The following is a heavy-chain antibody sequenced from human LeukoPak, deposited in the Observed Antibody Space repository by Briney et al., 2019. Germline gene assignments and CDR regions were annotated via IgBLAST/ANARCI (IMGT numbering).Heavy chain of an antibody. V-gene: IGHV1-8*01. J-gene: IGHJ6*03. CDR3: ARHHYYYYYMDV. CDR2: MNPNSGNT. CDR1: GYTFTSYD. Sequence: ASVKVSCKASGYTFTSYDINWVRQATGQGLEWMGWMNPNSGNTGYAQKFQGRVTMTRNTSISTAYMELSSLRSEDTAVYYCARHHYYYYYMDVWGKGTTVTVSS.